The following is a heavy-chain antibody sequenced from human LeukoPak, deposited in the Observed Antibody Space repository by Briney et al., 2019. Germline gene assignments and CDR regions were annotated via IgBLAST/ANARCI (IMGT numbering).Heavy chain of an antibody. J-gene: IGHJ6*02. CDR2: VISDGDTT. D-gene: IGHD2-2*01. V-gene: IGHV3-23*01. CDR1: GFTFRSYA. CDR3: AKDYCSSTSCYPALYYYYYYGMDV. Sequence: PGGSLRLSCAASGFTFRSYAMSWVRQAPGKGLEWVSTVISDGDTTYYADSVKGRFSISRDNAKNTLYLQMNSLRAEDTAVYYCAKDYCSSTSCYPALYYYYYYGMDVWGQGTTVTVSS.